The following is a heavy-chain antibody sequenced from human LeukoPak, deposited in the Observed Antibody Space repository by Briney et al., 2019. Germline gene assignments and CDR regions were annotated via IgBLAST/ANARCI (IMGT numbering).Heavy chain of an antibody. J-gene: IGHJ3*02. CDR3: AKQLAAADAFDI. CDR1: GFTFSSYG. CDR2: ISYDGSNK. V-gene: IGHV3-30*18. D-gene: IGHD6-13*01. Sequence: GGSLRLSCAASGFTFSSYGMHWVRQAPGKGLEWVAVISYDGSNKYYADSVKGRFTISRDNSKNTLYLQMNSLRAGDTAVYYCAKQLAAADAFDIWGQGTMVTVSS.